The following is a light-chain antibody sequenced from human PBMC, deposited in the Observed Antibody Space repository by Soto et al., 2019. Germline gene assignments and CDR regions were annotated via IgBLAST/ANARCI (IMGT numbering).Light chain of an antibody. J-gene: IGLJ3*02. V-gene: IGLV6-57*01. CDR3: QSYDATNQV. CDR2: EDN. CDR1: SGSIASND. Sequence: NFMLTQPHSVSESPGKTVIISCTRSSGSIASNDVQWYQQRPGSSPTTVIYEDNQRPSGVPDRFSGSIDSSSNSASLTISGLETEDEADYFCQSYDATNQVFGGATKLTVL.